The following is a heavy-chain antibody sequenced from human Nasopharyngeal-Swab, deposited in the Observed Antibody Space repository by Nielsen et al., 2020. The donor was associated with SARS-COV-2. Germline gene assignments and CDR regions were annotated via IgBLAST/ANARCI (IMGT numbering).Heavy chain of an antibody. D-gene: IGHD1-1*01. CDR3: SRCAFPSTTSYYYYYYTDV. CDR2: ISSGSTYI. CDR1: GFTFTPFS. V-gene: IGHV3-21*06. J-gene: IGHJ6*03. Sequence: GESLKISCAASGFTFTPFSMNWVRQAPGKGLEWVASISSGSTYIYYADSVKGRFTISRDNAKNSLYLQMNSLRADDTAVYYCSRCAFPSTTSYYYYYYTDVWGKGTTVTVS.